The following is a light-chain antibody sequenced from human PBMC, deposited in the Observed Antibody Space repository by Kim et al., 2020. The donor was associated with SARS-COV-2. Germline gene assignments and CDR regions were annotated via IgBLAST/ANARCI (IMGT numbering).Light chain of an antibody. CDR3: QQYGSSPT. J-gene: IGKJ4*01. Sequence: PGERATLSCRASQSVRSNYLAWYQQKPGQGPRLLIHAASSRATGIPDRFSGSGSGTDFTLAISRLEPEDFAVYYCQQYGSSPTFGGGVKVEIK. CDR2: AAS. V-gene: IGKV3-20*01. CDR1: QSVRSNY.